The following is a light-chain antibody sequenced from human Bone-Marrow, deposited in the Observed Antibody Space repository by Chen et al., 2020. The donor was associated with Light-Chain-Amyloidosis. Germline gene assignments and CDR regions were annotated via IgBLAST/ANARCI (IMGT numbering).Light chain of an antibody. Sequence: DVVMTQSPLSLPVTLGQPASISCRSSQSLVHSSGNTYLSWFQQRPGQSLRRLIYGVSIRDSGVPDRFSGSGSGTDFTLKSSMVEAEDVGVYYCLQGTHWPPTFGQGTEVEIK. V-gene: IGKV2-30*02. CDR3: LQGTHWPPT. CDR1: QSLVHSSGNTY. J-gene: IGKJ1*01. CDR2: GVS.